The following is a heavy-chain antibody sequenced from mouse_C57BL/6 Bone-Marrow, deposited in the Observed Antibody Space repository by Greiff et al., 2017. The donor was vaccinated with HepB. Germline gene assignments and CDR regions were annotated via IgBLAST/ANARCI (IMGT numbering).Heavy chain of an antibody. D-gene: IGHD1-1*01. J-gene: IGHJ3*01. CDR1: GFNIKDDY. V-gene: IGHV14-4*01. CDR3: TTHYGSSYLFAY. CDR2: IDPENGDT. Sequence: VQLQQSGAELVRPGASVKLSCTASGFNIKDDYMHWVKQRPEQGLEWIGWIDPENGDTEYASKFQGKATLTADTSSNTAYLQLSSLTSEDTAVYYGTTHYGSSYLFAYWGQGTLVTVSA.